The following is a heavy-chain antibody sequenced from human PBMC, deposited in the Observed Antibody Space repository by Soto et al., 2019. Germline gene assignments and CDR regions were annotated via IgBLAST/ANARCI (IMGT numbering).Heavy chain of an antibody. Sequence: PSETLSLTCTVSGGSISSSSYYWGWIRQPPGKGLEWIGSIYYSGSTYYNPSLKSRVTISVDTSKNQFSLKLSSVTAADTAVYYCARPGEPDGSSSHANTGFDYWGQGTLVTVSS. CDR3: ARPGEPDGSSSHANTGFDY. V-gene: IGHV4-39*01. CDR1: GGSISSSSYY. D-gene: IGHD6-6*01. J-gene: IGHJ4*02. CDR2: IYYSGST.